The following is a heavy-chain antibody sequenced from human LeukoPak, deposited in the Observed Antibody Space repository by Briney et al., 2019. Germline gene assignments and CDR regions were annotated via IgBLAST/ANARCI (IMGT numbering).Heavy chain of an antibody. V-gene: IGHV3-64*04. D-gene: IGHD2-8*01. CDR1: GFTFSTYA. CDR2: ISTNGGTT. J-gene: IGHJ1*01. CDR3: ASMYFSQYLQH. Sequence: GGSLRLSCSASGFTFSTYAMHWVRQAPGKGLEYVSSISTNGGTTYSAESSRGRFAISRDNSKNTLYLQMNSLRAEDTAVYYCASMYFSQYLQHWGQGTLVTVSS.